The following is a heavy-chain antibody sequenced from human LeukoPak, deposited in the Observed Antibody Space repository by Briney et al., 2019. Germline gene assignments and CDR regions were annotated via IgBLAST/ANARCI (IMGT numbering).Heavy chain of an antibody. Sequence: PGGSLRLSCAASGFTFSSYAMSWVRQAPGKGLEWVSAISGSGGSTYYADSVKGRFTISRDNSKNTLYLQMNSLGAEDTAVYYCAKLTGELLNYYYYYYMDVWGKGTTVTVSS. CDR2: ISGSGGST. V-gene: IGHV3-23*01. D-gene: IGHD1-26*01. J-gene: IGHJ6*03. CDR3: AKLTGELLNYYYYYYMDV. CDR1: GFTFSSYA.